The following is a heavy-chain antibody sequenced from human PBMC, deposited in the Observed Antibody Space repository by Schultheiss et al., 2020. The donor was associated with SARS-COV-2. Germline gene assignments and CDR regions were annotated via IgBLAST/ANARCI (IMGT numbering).Heavy chain of an antibody. J-gene: IGHJ4*02. Sequence: SETLSLTCTVSGGSISSGGYYWSWIRQHPGKGLEWIGYIYYSGSTYYNPSLKSRVTISVDTSKNQFSLKLSSVTAADTAVYYCARLRLLDYFDYWGQGTLVTVSS. CDR3: ARLRLLDYFDY. CDR1: GGSISSGGYY. D-gene: IGHD4-17*01. CDR2: IYYSGST. V-gene: IGHV4-31*03.